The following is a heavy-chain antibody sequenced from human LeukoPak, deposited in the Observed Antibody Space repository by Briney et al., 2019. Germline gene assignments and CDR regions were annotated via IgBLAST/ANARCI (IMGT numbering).Heavy chain of an antibody. CDR2: INSGGAP. J-gene: IGHJ3*01. V-gene: IGHV3-23*01. Sequence: GGSLRLSCAASGFTFSNYAVMWVRQAPGQGLEWVSAINSGGAPRYADSVKVRFTISRDNSKNMLYLQMNSLRAEDTAQYFCARDPNGDYIGAFEFWGQGTGVTVSS. CDR1: GFTFSNYA. CDR3: ARDPNGDYIGAFEF. D-gene: IGHD4-17*01.